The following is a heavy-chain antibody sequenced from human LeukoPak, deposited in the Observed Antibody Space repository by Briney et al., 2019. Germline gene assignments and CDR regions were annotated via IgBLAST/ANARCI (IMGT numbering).Heavy chain of an antibody. V-gene: IGHV4-30-4*01. Sequence: SQTLSLTCTVSGGSIRSGDHYWSWIRQPPGKGLEWVGYIYFSGSTYYNPSLKSRVTISVDTSKNQFSLKLSSVTAADTAVYYCARVFSWFDPWGQGTLVTVSS. CDR1: GGSIRSGDHY. CDR2: IYFSGST. J-gene: IGHJ5*02. CDR3: ARVFSWFDP. D-gene: IGHD2/OR15-2a*01.